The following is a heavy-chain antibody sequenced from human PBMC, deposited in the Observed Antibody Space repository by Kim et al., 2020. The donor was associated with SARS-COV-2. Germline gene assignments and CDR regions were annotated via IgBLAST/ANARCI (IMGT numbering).Heavy chain of an antibody. CDR3: ARVNDYSNYDPGVAAYYFDY. CDR2: INPNSGGT. V-gene: IGHV1-2*02. Sequence: ASVKVSCKASGYTFTGYYMHWVRQAPGQGLEWMGWINPNSGGTNYAQKFQGRVTMTRDTSISTAYMELSRLRSDDTAVYYCARVNDYSNYDPGVAAYYFDYWGQGTLVTVSS. D-gene: IGHD4-4*01. CDR1: GYTFTGYY. J-gene: IGHJ4*02.